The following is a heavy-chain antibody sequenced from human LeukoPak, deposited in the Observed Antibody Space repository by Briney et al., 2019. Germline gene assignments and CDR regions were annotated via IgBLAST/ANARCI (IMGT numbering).Heavy chain of an antibody. V-gene: IGHV4-59*08. Sequence: SETLSLTCTVSGGSLITYYWSWIRQPPGKGLEWIGYIHYSGSTNYNPSLKSRLIISVDTSKNQVSLKIGSVTAADTAVYLCARHYGDYAFDYWGQGNPVTVSS. CDR3: ARHYGDYAFDY. CDR1: GGSLITYY. D-gene: IGHD4-17*01. CDR2: IHYSGST. J-gene: IGHJ4*02.